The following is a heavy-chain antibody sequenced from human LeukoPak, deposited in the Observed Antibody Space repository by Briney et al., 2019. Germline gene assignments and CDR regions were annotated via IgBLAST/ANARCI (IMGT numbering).Heavy chain of an antibody. Sequence: GASVKVSCKASGYTFTSYDINWVRQATGQGLEWMGWMNPNSGNTGYAQKFQGRVTITRNTSISTAYMELSSLRSEDTAVYYCATRRLGYNWFDPWGQGTLVTVSS. J-gene: IGHJ5*02. D-gene: IGHD6-19*01. V-gene: IGHV1-8*03. CDR3: ATRRLGYNWFDP. CDR2: MNPNSGNT. CDR1: GYTFTSYD.